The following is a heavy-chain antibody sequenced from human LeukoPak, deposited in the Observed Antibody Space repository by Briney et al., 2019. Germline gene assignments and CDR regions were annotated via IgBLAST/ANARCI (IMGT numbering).Heavy chain of an antibody. V-gene: IGHV1-18*01. D-gene: IGHD6-6*01. J-gene: IGHJ4*02. CDR2: ISAYSGNT. CDR1: GYTFTNYG. CDR3: ARGPSSVATRQDY. Sequence: ASVKVSCKTSGYTFTNYGINWVRQAPGQGLEWMGWISAYSGNTNYAQKLQGRVTMTTDTSTGTAYMELRSPRSDDTAVYYCARGPSSVATRQDYWGQGTLVTVSS.